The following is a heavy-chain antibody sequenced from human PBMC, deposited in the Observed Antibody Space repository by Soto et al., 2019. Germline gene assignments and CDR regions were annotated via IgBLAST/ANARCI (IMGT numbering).Heavy chain of an antibody. CDR1: GFTFSDYA. CDR2: ISGGDGRST. D-gene: IGHD6-19*01. J-gene: IGHJ3*02. CDR3: AKTTDGWFSAFEI. V-gene: IGHV3-23*01. Sequence: GSLRLSCAASGFTFSDYAMSWVRQAPGKGLEWVSAISGGDGRSTYYADSVKGRFTFSRDTSKNTLSLQMNSLRAEDTAVYFCAKTTDGWFSAFEIWGQGTVVTVSS.